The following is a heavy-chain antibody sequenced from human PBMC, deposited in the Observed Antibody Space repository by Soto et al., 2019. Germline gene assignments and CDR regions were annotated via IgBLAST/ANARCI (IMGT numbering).Heavy chain of an antibody. V-gene: IGHV3-23*01. CDR2: ISGAGDTT. CDR3: AKSFTQSNVWPAYRHKTHFHY. D-gene: IGHD3-16*01. J-gene: IGHJ4*02. CDR1: GFTFSNYG. Sequence: EVRLLESGGGLVQPGGSLRPSCEASGFTFSNYGMDWVRQAPGKGLEWISFISGAGDTTYYADSVKGRFIISRDNSKNTLYLQMNSLRAEDTAIYYCAKSFTQSNVWPAYRHKTHFHYWGQGALVTVTS.